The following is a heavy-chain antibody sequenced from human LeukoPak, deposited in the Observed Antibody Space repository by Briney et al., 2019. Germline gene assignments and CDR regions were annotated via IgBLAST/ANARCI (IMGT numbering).Heavy chain of an antibody. CDR1: GYSISSGYY. V-gene: IGHV4-38-2*02. CDR2: IYHSGST. CDR3: AREGGTDLNWFDP. J-gene: IGHJ5*02. Sequence: PSETLSLTCTVSGYSISSGYYWGWIRQPPGKGLEWIGSIYHSGSTYYNPSLKSRVTISVDTSKNQFSLKLSSVTAADTAVYYCAREGGTDLNWFDPWGQGTLVTVSS.